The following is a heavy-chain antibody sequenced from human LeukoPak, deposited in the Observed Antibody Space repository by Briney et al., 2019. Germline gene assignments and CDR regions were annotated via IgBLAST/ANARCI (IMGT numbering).Heavy chain of an antibody. CDR2: IYYSGST. V-gene: IGHV4-59*01. CDR1: GGSISSYY. J-gene: IGHJ6*02. CDR3: ARDTHYYGMDV. Sequence: SETLSLTCTVPGGSISSYYWSWIRQPPGKGLEWIGYIYYSGSTNYNPSLKSRVTMSIDTSKNQFSLSLSSVTAADTAVYYCARDTHYYGMDVWGQGTTVTVSS.